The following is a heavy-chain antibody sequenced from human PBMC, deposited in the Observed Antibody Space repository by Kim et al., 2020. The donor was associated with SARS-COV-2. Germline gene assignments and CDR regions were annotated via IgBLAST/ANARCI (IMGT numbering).Heavy chain of an antibody. J-gene: IGHJ4*02. CDR1: GYSFTSYW. CDR2: IDPSDSYT. Sequence: GESLKISCKGSGYSFTSYWISWVRQMPGKGLEWMGRIDPSDSYTNYSPSFQGHVTISADKSISTAYLQWSSLQASDTAMYYWARQYRSSWYNGYYFDYWGQGTLVTVSS. D-gene: IGHD6-13*01. V-gene: IGHV5-10-1*01. CDR3: ARQYRSSWYNGYYFDY.